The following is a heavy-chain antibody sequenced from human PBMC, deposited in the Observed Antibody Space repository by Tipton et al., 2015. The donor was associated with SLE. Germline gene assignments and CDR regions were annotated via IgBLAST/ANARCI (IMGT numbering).Heavy chain of an antibody. Sequence: SLRLSCAASGFTFSSYSMNWVRQMPGKGLEWMGKIDPTDSYINYSPSFQGHVTISADKSISTAYLQWSSLKASDTAMYYCARTGGYSDAFDIWGQGTMVTVSS. CDR1: GFTFSSYS. CDR3: ARTGGYSDAFDI. J-gene: IGHJ3*02. V-gene: IGHV5-10-1*01. D-gene: IGHD4-23*01. CDR2: IDPTDSYI.